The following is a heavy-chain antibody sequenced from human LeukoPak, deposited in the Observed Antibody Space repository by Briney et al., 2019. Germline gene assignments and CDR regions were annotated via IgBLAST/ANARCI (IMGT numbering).Heavy chain of an antibody. J-gene: IGHJ6*03. CDR2: ISSSSSYI. Sequence: GGSLRLSCAASGFTFSSYSMNWVRQAPGKGLEWVSSISSSSSYIYYADSVKGRFTISRDNAKNSLYLQMNSLRAEDTSVYCCARAENDGEAIRYYYYMDVWGKGTTVTVSS. CDR3: ARAENDGEAIRYYYYMDV. D-gene: IGHD1-1*01. V-gene: IGHV3-21*01. CDR1: GFTFSSYS.